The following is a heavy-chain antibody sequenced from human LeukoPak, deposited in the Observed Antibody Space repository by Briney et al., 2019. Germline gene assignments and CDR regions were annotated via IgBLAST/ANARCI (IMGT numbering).Heavy chain of an antibody. CDR1: GFTFSNYA. J-gene: IGHJ4*02. CDR2: ISAGGGNT. CDR3: ARDDDSSGYYYSAYYFDY. V-gene: IGHV3-23*01. D-gene: IGHD3-22*01. Sequence: GGSLRLSCAASGFTFSNYAMSWIPQAPGKGLEWVSAISAGGGNTDYADSVKGRFTISRDNAKNSLYLQMNSLRAEDTAVYYCARDDDSSGYYYSAYYFDYWGQGTLVTVSS.